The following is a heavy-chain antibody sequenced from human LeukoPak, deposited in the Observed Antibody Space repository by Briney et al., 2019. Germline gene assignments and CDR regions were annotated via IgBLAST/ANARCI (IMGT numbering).Heavy chain of an antibody. CDR3: AREVKAARFDY. CDR2: IYYSGST. J-gene: IGHJ4*02. CDR1: GESISVFY. Sequence: SETLSLTCTVSGESISVFYWTWIRQPPGKGLEWNGYIYYSGSTNYNPSLKSRVTLSVDTSKNQFSLKLSSVTAADTAVYYCAREVKAARFDYWGQGTLVTVSS. V-gene: IGHV4-59*01. D-gene: IGHD6-6*01.